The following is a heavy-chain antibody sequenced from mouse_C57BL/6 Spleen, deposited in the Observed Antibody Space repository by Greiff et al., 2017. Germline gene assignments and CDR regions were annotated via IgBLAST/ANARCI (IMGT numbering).Heavy chain of an antibody. CDR2: ISSGGSYT. CDR1: GFTFSSYG. CDR3: ARRDLAPADY. J-gene: IGHJ4*01. D-gene: IGHD1-3*01. V-gene: IGHV5-6*02. Sequence: DVKLVESGGDLVKPGGSLKLSCAASGFTFSSYGMSWVRQTPDKRLEWVATISSGGSYTYYPDSVKGRFTISRDYAKNPLYLQMSSLKSEDTAMYYCARRDLAPADYWGQGTSVTVSS.